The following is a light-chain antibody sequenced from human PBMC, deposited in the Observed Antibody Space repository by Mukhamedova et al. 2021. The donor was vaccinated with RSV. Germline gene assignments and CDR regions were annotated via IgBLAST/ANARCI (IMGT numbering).Light chain of an antibody. V-gene: IGLV3-1*01. J-gene: IGLJ3*02. Sequence: GDKYACWYQQKPGQSPVLVIYQDSKRPSGIPERFSGSNSGNTATLTISGTQAMAEADYYCQAWDSSTWVFGGGTKLTVL. CDR2: QDS. CDR1: GDKY. CDR3: QAWDSSTWV.